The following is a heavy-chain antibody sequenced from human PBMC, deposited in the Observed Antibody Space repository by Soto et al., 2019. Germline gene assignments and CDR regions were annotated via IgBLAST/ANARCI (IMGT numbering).Heavy chain of an antibody. Sequence: QVQLMQSGAEVKKPGASVKVSCKASGDTFTDYYIHWVRQAPAQGLEWMGTVNPSGGHTTYAQHFLGRVTMTRDTSTSTPYMELTSLTSDDTAIYYCARGGHVVVVTAALDYWGQGTLVTVSS. J-gene: IGHJ4*02. V-gene: IGHV1-46*01. D-gene: IGHD2-21*02. CDR3: ARGGHVVVVTAALDY. CDR1: GDTFTDYY. CDR2: VNPSGGHT.